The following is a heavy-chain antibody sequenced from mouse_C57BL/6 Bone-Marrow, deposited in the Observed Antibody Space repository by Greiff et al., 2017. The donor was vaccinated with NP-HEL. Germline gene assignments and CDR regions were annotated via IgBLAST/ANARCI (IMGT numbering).Heavy chain of an antibody. CDR2: IYPGSGST. CDR3: ARRSGEEFAY. V-gene: IGHV1-55*01. CDR1: GYTFTSYW. J-gene: IGHJ3*01. Sequence: QVQLQQPEAELVKPGASVKMSCKASGYTFTSYWITWVKQRPGQGLEWIGDIYPGSGSTNYNEKFKSKATLTVDTSSSTAYMQRSSLTSEDSAVYYCARRSGEEFAYWGQGTLVTVSA. D-gene: IGHD1-3*01.